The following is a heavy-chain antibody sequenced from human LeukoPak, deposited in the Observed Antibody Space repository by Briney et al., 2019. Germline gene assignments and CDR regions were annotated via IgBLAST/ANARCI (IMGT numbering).Heavy chain of an antibody. V-gene: IGHV3-74*01. CDR1: GLTLSGYW. Sequence: GGSLRLSCSASGLTLSGYWMHWVRQIPGKGLVWVSRIDSDGSGTSYADSVKGRFTISRDISTDTLWLQMDSLRTEDTAVYYCAKGPLRGTAAAIDYWGQGTLVTVSS. CDR3: AKGPLRGTAAAIDY. CDR2: IDSDGSGT. J-gene: IGHJ4*02. D-gene: IGHD2-2*01.